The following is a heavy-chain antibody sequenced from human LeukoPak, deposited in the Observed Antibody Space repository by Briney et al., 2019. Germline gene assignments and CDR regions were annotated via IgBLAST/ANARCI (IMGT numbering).Heavy chain of an antibody. CDR3: AAHRGWSSPVFDY. D-gene: IGHD6-19*01. J-gene: IGHJ4*02. V-gene: IGHV3-21*04. CDR2: FTSMSGTI. CDR1: GFTFSSHS. Sequence: GGSLRLSCVASGFTFSSHSMSWVRQPPGKGLEWVSSFTSMSGTIYYADSVKGRFTISRDNAKNSLFLQMNSLRAEDTAVYYCAAHRGWSSPVFDYWGQGTLVTVSS.